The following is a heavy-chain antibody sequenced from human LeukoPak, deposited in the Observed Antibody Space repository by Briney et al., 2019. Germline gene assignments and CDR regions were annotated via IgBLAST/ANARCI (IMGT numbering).Heavy chain of an antibody. CDR2: IYSCDST. J-gene: IGHJ4*02. CDR1: GFSSTY. D-gene: IGHD1-14*01. Sequence: GGSLRLSCAASGFSSTYMSWVRQAPGKGLEWVSVIYSCDSTYYADSVKGRFTISRDISKNTVYLQMNSLRPEDTAVYHCARDLWDATGYWGQGTLVTVSS. V-gene: IGHV3-66*03. CDR3: ARDLWDATGY.